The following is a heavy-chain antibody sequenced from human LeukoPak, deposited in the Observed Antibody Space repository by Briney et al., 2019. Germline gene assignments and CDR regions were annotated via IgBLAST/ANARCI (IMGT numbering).Heavy chain of an antibody. J-gene: IGHJ3*01. CDR3: ASDYGYPNNAFDV. D-gene: IGHD4-17*01. V-gene: IGHV5-51*01. CDR1: GYSFTNYW. Sequence: GASLKISCKGSGYSFTNYWIGWVRQMPGKGLEWMGMIYPADSDTRYRPSFQGQVTISADKSISTAYLQWISLKASDTAIYYCASDYGYPNNAFDVWGQGTMVKVSS. CDR2: IYPADSDT.